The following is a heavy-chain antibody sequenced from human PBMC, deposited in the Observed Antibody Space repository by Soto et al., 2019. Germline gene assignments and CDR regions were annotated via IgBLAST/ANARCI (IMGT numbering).Heavy chain of an antibody. Sequence: QVQLQESGPGLVKSSGTLSLTCAVSGGSISSTNLWSWVRQPPGQGLEWIGEIYHSGSANYNPSLKSRVIISVDKSKNQCSLKLSSVTAADTAVYFCARGSTTVVTPNWFDPWGQGTLVTVSS. V-gene: IGHV4-4*02. CDR3: ARGSTTVVTPNWFDP. CDR1: GGSISSTNL. D-gene: IGHD4-17*01. CDR2: IYHSGSA. J-gene: IGHJ5*02.